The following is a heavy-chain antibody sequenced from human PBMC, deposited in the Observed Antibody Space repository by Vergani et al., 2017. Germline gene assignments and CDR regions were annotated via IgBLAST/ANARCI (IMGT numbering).Heavy chain of an antibody. V-gene: IGHV1-2*02. J-gene: IGHJ5*02. CDR1: GYTFTGYY. CDR2: INPNSGGT. D-gene: IGHD1-1*01. Sequence: QVQLVQSGAEVKKPGASVKVSCKASGYTFTGYYMHWVRQAPGHGLEWMGWINPNSGGTNYAQKFQGRVTMTRDTSISTAYMELSRLRSDDTAVYYCSRDLGGTTIWFDPWGQGTLVTVSS. CDR3: SRDLGGTTIWFDP.